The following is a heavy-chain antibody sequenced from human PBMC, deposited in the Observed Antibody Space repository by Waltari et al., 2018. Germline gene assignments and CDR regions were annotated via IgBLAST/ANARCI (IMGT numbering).Heavy chain of an antibody. J-gene: IGHJ4*02. D-gene: IGHD3-16*01. Sequence: QVQLVESGGGVVQPGRSLRLSCAASGFTFSSYGMHWVRQAPGKGLEWVAVISYDGSNKDYADSVKGRFTISRDNSKNTLYLQMNSLRAEDTAVYYCAKGHYDYVWGSSDYWGQGTLVTVSS. CDR3: AKGHYDYVWGSSDY. CDR1: GFTFSSYG. CDR2: ISYDGSNK. V-gene: IGHV3-30*18.